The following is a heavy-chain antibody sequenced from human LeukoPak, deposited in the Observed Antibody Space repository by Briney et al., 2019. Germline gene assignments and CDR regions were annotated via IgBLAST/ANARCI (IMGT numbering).Heavy chain of an antibody. CDR2: IRYDGSNK. CDR3: AKDLRYCSSTSCYTGSRDYYYYMDV. J-gene: IGHJ6*03. V-gene: IGHV3-30*02. Sequence: GGSLRLSCAASGFTFSSYGMRWVRQAPGKELEWVAFIRYDGSNKYYADSVKGRFTISRDNSKNTLYLQMNSLRAEDTAVYYCAKDLRYCSSTSCYTGSRDYYYYMDVWGKGTTVTVSS. CDR1: GFTFSSYG. D-gene: IGHD2-2*02.